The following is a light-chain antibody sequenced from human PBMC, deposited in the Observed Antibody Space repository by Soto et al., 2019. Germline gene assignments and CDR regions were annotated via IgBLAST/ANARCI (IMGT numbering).Light chain of an antibody. CDR1: QNVLYNSNKKNY. V-gene: IGKV4-1*01. CDR3: QQYYTTPLS. Sequence: DIVMTQSPDSLAVSLGERATINCKSSQNVLYNSNKKNYLAWYQQKLGQPPKLLIYWASTRESGVPDRFSGSGSGTDFTLTISSLQVEDVAVYYCQQYYTTPLSFGGGTKVEIK. CDR2: WAS. J-gene: IGKJ4*01.